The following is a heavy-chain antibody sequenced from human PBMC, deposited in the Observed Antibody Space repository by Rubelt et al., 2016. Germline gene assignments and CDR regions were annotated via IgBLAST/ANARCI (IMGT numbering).Heavy chain of an antibody. CDR1: GLTFSSSA. CDR3: ARDQGQPSIVLGFYGMDV. D-gene: IGHD2-8*02. CDR2: ISYDGSNK. Sequence: GLTFSSSAMHWVRQAPDKGLEWLAVISYDGSNKYYADSVKGRFTISRDNSKNTLYLQMSSLRAEDTAVYFCARDQGQPSIVLGFYGMDVWGQGTTVTVSS. J-gene: IGHJ6*02. V-gene: IGHV3-30*04.